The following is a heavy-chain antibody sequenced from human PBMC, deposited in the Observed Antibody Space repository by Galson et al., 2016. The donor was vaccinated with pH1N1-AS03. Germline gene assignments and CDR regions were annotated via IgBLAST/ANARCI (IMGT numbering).Heavy chain of an antibody. V-gene: IGHV1-2*04. CDR3: ARDPRGPCTSATCPTTYYFGMDV. CDR1: GYIFTGFY. D-gene: IGHD2-2*01. CDR2: INTDSGVT. Sequence: SVKVSCKVSGYIFTGFYVHWVRQAPGQGLEWMGWINTDSGVTNYAQKFEAWVTMTRDTSVSTAYMELNGLKSDDTAVYYCARDPRGPCTSATCPTTYYFGMDVWGQGTTVIVSS. J-gene: IGHJ6*02.